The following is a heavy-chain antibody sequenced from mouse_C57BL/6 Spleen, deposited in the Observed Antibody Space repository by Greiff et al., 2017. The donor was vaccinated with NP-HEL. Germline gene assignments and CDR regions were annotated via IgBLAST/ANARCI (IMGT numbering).Heavy chain of an antibody. Sequence: QVHVKQPGTELVKPGASVKLSCKASGYTFTSYWMHWVKQRPGQGLEWIGNINPSNGGTNYNEKFKSKATLTVDKSSSTAYMQLSSLTSEDSAVYYCARWITTVVDAMDYWGQGTSVTVSS. D-gene: IGHD1-1*01. CDR1: GYTFTSYW. V-gene: IGHV1-53*01. CDR3: ARWITTVVDAMDY. CDR2: INPSNGGT. J-gene: IGHJ4*01.